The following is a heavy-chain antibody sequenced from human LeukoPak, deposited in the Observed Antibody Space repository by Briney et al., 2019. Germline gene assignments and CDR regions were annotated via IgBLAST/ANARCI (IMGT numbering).Heavy chain of an antibody. J-gene: IGHJ6*02. Sequence: SETLSLTCTVSGGFITNNYWSWIRQSPGKGLEWIGSIFYSGSTNYNPSLKSRVTISVDMSKNQFSLKLSSVTAADTAVYYCARERRYYYGSGSYYNVDGMDVWGQGTTVTVSS. D-gene: IGHD3-10*01. CDR2: IFYSGST. V-gene: IGHV4-59*12. CDR1: GGFITNNY. CDR3: ARERRYYYGSGSYYNVDGMDV.